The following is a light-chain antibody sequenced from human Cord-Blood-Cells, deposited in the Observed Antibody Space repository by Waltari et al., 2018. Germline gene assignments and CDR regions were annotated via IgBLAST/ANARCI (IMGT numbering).Light chain of an antibody. CDR2: EGS. V-gene: IGLV2-23*01. J-gene: IGLJ1*01. CDR3: CSYAGSSSLYV. Sequence: QSALTQPASVSGSPGQSITISCTGTSSDVGGYNIVSWYQQHPGKAPKLMIYEGSKRPSGVSNRFSGSKSGNTASLTISGLQAEDEADYYCCSYAGSSSLYVFGTGTKVTVL. CDR1: SSDVGGYNI.